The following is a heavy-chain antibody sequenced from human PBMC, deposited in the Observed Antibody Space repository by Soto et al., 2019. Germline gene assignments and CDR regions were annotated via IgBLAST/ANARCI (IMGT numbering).Heavy chain of an antibody. CDR2: IIPIFGTA. J-gene: IGHJ6*03. CDR3: ARPLYGSGSSKYYMDV. V-gene: IGHV1-69*05. Sequence: SVKVSCKASGGTFSSYAISWVRQAPGQGLEWMGGIIPIFGTANYAQKFQGRVTMTRNTSISTAYMELSSLRSEDTAVYYCARPLYGSGSSKYYMDVWGKGTTVTVSS. D-gene: IGHD3-10*01. CDR1: GGTFSSYA.